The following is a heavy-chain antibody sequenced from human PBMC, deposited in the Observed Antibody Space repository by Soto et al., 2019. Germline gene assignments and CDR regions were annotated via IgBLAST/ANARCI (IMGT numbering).Heavy chain of an antibody. CDR2: ITGSGVGT. CDR1: GFTFRNYA. Sequence: DVQLLESGGGLVQPGGSLRLSCAASGFTFRNYAMTWVRQAPGKGLEWVSAITGSGVGTFYADSVKGRFTISRDNSKNTLFLQMNPLTPEDTAVYYCAKLPEIGVAGTEYFQYWGQGNLVTVSS. D-gene: IGHD6-19*01. J-gene: IGHJ1*01. CDR3: AKLPEIGVAGTEYFQY. V-gene: IGHV3-23*01.